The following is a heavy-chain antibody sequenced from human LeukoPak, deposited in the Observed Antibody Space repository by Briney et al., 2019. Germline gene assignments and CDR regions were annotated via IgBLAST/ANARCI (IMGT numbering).Heavy chain of an antibody. V-gene: IGHV1-2*02. J-gene: IGHJ6*02. D-gene: IGHD2-2*01. CDR3: ASTGYCSSTSCYAATHYYYGMAV. CDR2: INPNSGGT. Sequence: ASVKVSCKASGYTFTGYYMHWVRQAPGQGLEWMGWINPNSGGTNHAQKFQGRVTMTRDTSISTAYMELSRLRSDDTAVYYCASTGYCSSTSCYAATHYYYGMAVWGQGTTVTVSS. CDR1: GYTFTGYY.